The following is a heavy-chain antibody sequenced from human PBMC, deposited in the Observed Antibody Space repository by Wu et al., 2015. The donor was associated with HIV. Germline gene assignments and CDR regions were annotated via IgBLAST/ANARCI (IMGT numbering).Heavy chain of an antibody. J-gene: IGHJ3*02. CDR2: IIPIFGTA. V-gene: IGHV1-69*05. CDR3: ARGVGYCSSTSCYSDAFDI. D-gene: IGHD2-2*01. Sequence: QVQLVQSGAEVKKPGSSVKVSCKASGGTFSSYAISWVRQAPGQGLEWMGGIIPIFGTANYAQKFQGRVTITTDESTSTAYMELSSLRSEDTAVYYCARGVGYCSSTSCYSDAFDIWGQGTMVTVSS. CDR1: GGTFSSYA.